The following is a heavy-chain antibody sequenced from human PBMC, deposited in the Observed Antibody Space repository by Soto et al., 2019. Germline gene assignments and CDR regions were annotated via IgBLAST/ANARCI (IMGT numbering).Heavy chain of an antibody. V-gene: IGHV3-72*01. Sequence: PGGSLRLSCAASGFTFSDHYMDWVRQAPGKGLEWVGRTRNKANSYTTEYAASVKGRFTISRDDSKNSLYLQMNSLKTEDTAVYYCARGLSRVATMRRWYYGMDVWGQGTTVTVSS. J-gene: IGHJ6*02. CDR2: TRNKANSYTT. CDR1: GFTFSDHY. D-gene: IGHD5-12*01. CDR3: ARGLSRVATMRRWYYGMDV.